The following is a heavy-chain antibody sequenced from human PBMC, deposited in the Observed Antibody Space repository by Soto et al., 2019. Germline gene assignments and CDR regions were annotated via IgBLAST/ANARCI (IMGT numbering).Heavy chain of an antibody. CDR3: ARDFSRVVVAPGY. Sequence: QVQLVQSGAEEKKPGASVKVSCKASGYTFTSYAMHWVRQAPGQGLEWMGWINAGNSDTKYSQKFQGRVTITSDTSASTASMELTSVRSEDTAVDYCARDFSRVVVAPGYWGQGTLVTVSS. D-gene: IGHD3-22*01. CDR1: GYTFTSYA. V-gene: IGHV1-3*05. CDR2: INAGNSDT. J-gene: IGHJ4*02.